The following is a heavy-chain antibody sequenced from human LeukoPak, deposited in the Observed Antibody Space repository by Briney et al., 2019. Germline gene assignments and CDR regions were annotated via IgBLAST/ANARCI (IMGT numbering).Heavy chain of an antibody. CDR1: GFTFSSYS. J-gene: IGHJ6*03. D-gene: IGHD2-2*01. CDR3: ARDNCSSTSCYFYYYYYMDV. V-gene: IGHV3-21*01. Sequence: GGSLRLSCAASGFTFSSYSMNWVCQAPGKGLEWVSSISSSSSYIYYADSVKGRFTISRDNAKNSLYLQMNSLRAEDTAVYYCARDNCSSTSCYFYYYYYMDVWGKGTTVTVSS. CDR2: ISSSSSYI.